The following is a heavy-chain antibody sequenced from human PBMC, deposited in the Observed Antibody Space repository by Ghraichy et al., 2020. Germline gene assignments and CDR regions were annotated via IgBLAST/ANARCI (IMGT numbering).Heavy chain of an antibody. Sequence: SETLSLTCTVSGGSISSYYWSWIRQPPGKGLEWIGYIYYSGSTNYNPSLKSRVTISVDTSKNQFSLKLSSVTAADTAVYYCARSVVGVHNFDYWGQGTLVTVSS. V-gene: IGHV4-59*01. CDR2: IYYSGST. CDR1: GGSISSYY. CDR3: ARSVVGVHNFDY. J-gene: IGHJ4*02. D-gene: IGHD1-26*01.